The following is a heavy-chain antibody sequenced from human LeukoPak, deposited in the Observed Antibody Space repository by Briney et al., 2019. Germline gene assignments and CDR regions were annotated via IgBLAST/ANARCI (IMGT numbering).Heavy chain of an antibody. D-gene: IGHD2-2*01. Sequence: PGGSLRLSCEASGFTFATYPMSWVRQAPGKGLEWVSTLSGSGGRTLYADSVKGRFTISRDNSKNTLSLQMNSLRAEDTAVYYCAKVTSSYNYFDYWGQGSLVTVSS. J-gene: IGHJ4*02. CDR3: AKVTSSYNYFDY. V-gene: IGHV3-23*01. CDR1: GFTFATYP. CDR2: LSGSGGRT.